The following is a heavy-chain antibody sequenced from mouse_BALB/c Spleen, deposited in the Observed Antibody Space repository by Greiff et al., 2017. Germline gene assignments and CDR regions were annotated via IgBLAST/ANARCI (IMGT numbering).Heavy chain of an antibody. CDR1: GYTFTSYY. CDR2: INPSNGGT. D-gene: IGHD2-1*01. V-gene: IGHV1S81*02. J-gene: IGHJ2*01. CDR3: TRWDGNYDFFDY. Sequence: QVQLQQSGAELVKPGASVKLSCKASGYTFTSYYMYWVKQRPGQGLEWIGEINPSNGGTNFNEKFKSKATLTVDKSSSTAYMQLSSLTSEDSAVYYCTRWDGNYDFFDYWGQGTTLTVSS.